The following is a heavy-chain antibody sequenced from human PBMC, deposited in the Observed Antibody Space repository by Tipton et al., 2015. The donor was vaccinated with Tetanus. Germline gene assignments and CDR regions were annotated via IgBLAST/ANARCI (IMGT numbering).Heavy chain of an antibody. CDR2: ISKSGDTI. J-gene: IGHJ4*02. Sequence: SLRLSCAASGFIFSDYYMSWIRQAPGKGLEWVSYISKSGDTINYADSVKGRFTISRDNAKNSLYVQMNSLRAEDTAVYFCARSRWNSGWYFDYWGQGTQITVSS. CDR3: ARSRWNSGWYFDY. V-gene: IGHV3-11*01. D-gene: IGHD6-19*01. CDR1: GFIFSDYY.